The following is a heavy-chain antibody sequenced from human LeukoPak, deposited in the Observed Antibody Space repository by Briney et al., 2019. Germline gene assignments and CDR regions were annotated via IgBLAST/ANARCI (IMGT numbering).Heavy chain of an antibody. CDR2: IYPGDSDT. CDR1: GYSFTSYW. Sequence: GESLKISCKGSGYSFTSYWIGWVRRMPGKGLEWMGIIYPGDSDTRYSPSFQGQVTISADKSISTAYLQWSSLKASDTAMYYCAIPGYYGSGSNYGMDVWGQGTTVTVPS. J-gene: IGHJ6*02. D-gene: IGHD3-10*01. V-gene: IGHV5-51*01. CDR3: AIPGYYGSGSNYGMDV.